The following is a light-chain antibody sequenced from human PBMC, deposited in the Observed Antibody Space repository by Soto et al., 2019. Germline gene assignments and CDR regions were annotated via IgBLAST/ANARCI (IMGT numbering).Light chain of an antibody. V-gene: IGKV3-20*01. CDR2: GAS. J-gene: IGKJ1*01. Sequence: EIVLTQSPGTLSLSPGERATLSCRASQSVSSNYLAWYQRKPGQAPRLLIYGASSRAIDIPNRFSGSGSGTDFTLTSTRLEPEDFAVYYCRQYGSSPPTFGQGTKVAI. CDR3: RQYGSSPPT. CDR1: QSVSSNY.